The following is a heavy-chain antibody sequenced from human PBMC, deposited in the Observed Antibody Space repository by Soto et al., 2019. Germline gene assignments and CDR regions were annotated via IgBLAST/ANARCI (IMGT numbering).Heavy chain of an antibody. V-gene: IGHV1-46*01. CDR1: VYTFTKDY. CDR2: INPNGGST. Sequence: QVQLVQSGAEVKNPGASVKVSCKASVYTFTKDYIHWVRQAPGQGLEWLGIINPNGGSTNYAQKFQGRVTMTRDTSTSTVYMELSSLRSEDTAVYYCARDDFYDSSGPSCDYWGQGTLVTVSS. J-gene: IGHJ4*02. CDR3: ARDDFYDSSGPSCDY. D-gene: IGHD3-22*01.